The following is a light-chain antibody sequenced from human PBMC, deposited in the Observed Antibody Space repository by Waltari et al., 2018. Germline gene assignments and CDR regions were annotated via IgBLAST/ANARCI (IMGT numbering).Light chain of an antibody. CDR3: QHYLRLPVT. J-gene: IGKJ1*01. CDR1: ESVSRA. Sequence: EIALTQSPGTLSLSVGERRSASYRASESVSRALAWHQQKPGQAPRLLIYGASTRATGIPDRFSGSGSGTDFSLTISRLEPDDFAVYYCQHYLRLPVTFGQGTTVEI. V-gene: IGKV3-20*01. CDR2: GAS.